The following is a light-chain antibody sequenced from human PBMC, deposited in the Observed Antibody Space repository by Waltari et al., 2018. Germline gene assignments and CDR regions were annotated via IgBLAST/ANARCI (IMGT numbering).Light chain of an antibody. J-gene: IGLJ2*01. CDR1: SSNIGPGYD. CDR3: QSYDSSLSGSV. Sequence: QSGLTQPPSVSGAPGQRVTISCTGSSSNIGPGYDLHWYQLLPVTAPKLLIYGNSNPPSGVPDRFSGSKSGTSASLAISGLQAEDEAGYYCQSYDSSLSGSVFGGGTKLTVL. CDR2: GNS. V-gene: IGLV1-40*01.